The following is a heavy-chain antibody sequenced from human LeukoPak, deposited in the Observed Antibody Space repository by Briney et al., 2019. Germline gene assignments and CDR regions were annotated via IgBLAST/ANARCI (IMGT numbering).Heavy chain of an antibody. CDR2: IYTSGST. D-gene: IGHD2-2*02. CDR1: GGSISSYY. J-gene: IGHJ6*03. Sequence: SETLSLTCTVSGGSISSYYWSWIRQPAGKGLEWIGRIYTSGSTNYNPSLKSRVTMSVDTSKNQFSLKLSSVTAADTAVYYCARDRLGYCSSTSCYMSPVYYYYMDVWGKGTTVTISS. V-gene: IGHV4-4*07. CDR3: ARDRLGYCSSTSCYMSPVYYYYMDV.